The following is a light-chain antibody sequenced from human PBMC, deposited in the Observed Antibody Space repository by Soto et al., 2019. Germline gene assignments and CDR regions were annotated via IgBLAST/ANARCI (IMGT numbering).Light chain of an antibody. Sequence: QSALTQPPSASGSPGQSVNISCTGTSSDVGGYNYVSWYQQHPGKVPKLMIYEVTKRPSGVPDRFSGSKSGNTASLTVSGLQAEDEADYYCSSYAGSNILVFGGGTQLTVL. V-gene: IGLV2-8*01. CDR3: SSYAGSNILV. CDR1: SSDVGGYNY. CDR2: EVT. J-gene: IGLJ3*02.